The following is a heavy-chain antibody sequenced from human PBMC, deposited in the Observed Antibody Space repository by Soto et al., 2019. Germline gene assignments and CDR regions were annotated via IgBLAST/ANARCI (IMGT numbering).Heavy chain of an antibody. CDR3: ARDDYDILTGYYLFDY. CDR2: ISAYNGNT. J-gene: IGHJ4*02. CDR1: GYTFTSYG. V-gene: IGHV1-18*01. D-gene: IGHD3-9*01. Sequence: QVQLVQSGAEVKKPGASVKVSCKASGYTFTSYGISWVRQAPGQGLEWMGWISAYNGNTNYAQKLQGRVTMTTDTSTSTAYMELRGLRSDDTAVYYCARDDYDILTGYYLFDYWGQGTLVTVSS.